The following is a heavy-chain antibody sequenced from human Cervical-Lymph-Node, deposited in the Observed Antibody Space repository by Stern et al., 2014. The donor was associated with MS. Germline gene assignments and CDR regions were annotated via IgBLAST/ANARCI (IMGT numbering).Heavy chain of an antibody. J-gene: IGHJ4*02. CDR2: VSYDGSNK. CDR3: ARAGTNGWYGSSYFDY. CDR1: GVTLTNYA. D-gene: IGHD6-19*01. V-gene: IGHV3-30-3*01. Sequence: QDQLVESGGGVVQPGRSLRLSCEASGVTLTNYALHWVRQAPGKGLEWLAFVSYDGSNKYYADSAKGRFTISRDNSKNTVYLQMDSLRPEDTALYFCARAGTNGWYGSSYFDYWGQGTLVIVSS.